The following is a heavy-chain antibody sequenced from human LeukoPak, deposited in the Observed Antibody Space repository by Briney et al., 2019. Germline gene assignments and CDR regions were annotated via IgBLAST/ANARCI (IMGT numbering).Heavy chain of an antibody. J-gene: IGHJ4*02. CDR3: VRHYVLHIVGPSY. CDR1: GGSFSGYY. Sequence: SETLSLTCAVYGGSFSGYYWSWIRQPPGKGLEWIGEINHSGSTNYNPSLKSRVTISVDSSKNQFSLKVNSVTAADTAMYFCVRHYVLHIVGPSYWGQGILVTVSS. CDR2: INHSGST. D-gene: IGHD1-26*01. V-gene: IGHV4-34*01.